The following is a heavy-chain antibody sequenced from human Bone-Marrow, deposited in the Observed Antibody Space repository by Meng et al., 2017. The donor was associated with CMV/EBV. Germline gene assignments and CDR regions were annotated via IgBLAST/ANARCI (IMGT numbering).Heavy chain of an antibody. V-gene: IGHV6-1*01. Sequence: SETLSLTCAISGDSVSSNSDAWNWMRQSPSRGLEWLGRTYYRSKWYNDYAVSVNSRITINPDTSKNQFSLQLNSVTPEYTAVYYFARGIAARPVLYYYYGMDVWGQGTTVTVSS. CDR3: ARGIAARPVLYYYYGMDV. D-gene: IGHD6-6*01. J-gene: IGHJ6*02. CDR2: TYYRSKWYN. CDR1: GDSVSSNSDA.